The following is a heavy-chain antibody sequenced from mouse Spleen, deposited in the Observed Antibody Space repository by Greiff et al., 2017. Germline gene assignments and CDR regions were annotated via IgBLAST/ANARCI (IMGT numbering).Heavy chain of an antibody. D-gene: IGHD1-1*01. CDR3: ARDKNYGSSLYYAMDY. CDR2: IRNKANGYTT. Sequence: EVMLVESGGGLVQPGGSLRLSCATSGFTFTDYYMSWVRQPPGKALEWLGFIRNKANGYTTEYSASVKGRFTISRDNSQSILYLQMNTLRAEDSATYYCARDKNYGSSLYYAMDYWGQGTSVTVSS. J-gene: IGHJ4*01. CDR1: GFTFTDYY. V-gene: IGHV7-3*02.